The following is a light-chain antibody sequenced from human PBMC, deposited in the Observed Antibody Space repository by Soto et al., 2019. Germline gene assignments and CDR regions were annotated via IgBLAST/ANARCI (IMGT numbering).Light chain of an antibody. V-gene: IGKV1-5*03. CDR2: KAS. Sequence: DIQMTQSRSTLSGSXXDRVXITCRASQTISSWLAWYQQKPGKAPXXLIYKASTLKSGVPSRFSGSGSGTEFTLTITSLQPDDFATYYCQQYDSSWTFGQGTKVDIK. J-gene: IGKJ1*01. CDR3: QQYDSSWT. CDR1: QTISSW.